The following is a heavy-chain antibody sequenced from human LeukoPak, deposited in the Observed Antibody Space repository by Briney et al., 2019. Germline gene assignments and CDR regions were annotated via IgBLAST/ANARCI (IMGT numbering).Heavy chain of an antibody. CDR1: GYTFTDYY. CDR2: SNPNSRGT. D-gene: IGHD5-18*01. Sequence: ASVKVSCKASGYTFTDYYMHWVRQAPGQGLEWMGWSNPNSRGTDSAQKFRGRFSMTRDTSISTTYMELSRLRSDDTAVYYCARRAREYSHDAFDIWGQGTMVTVSS. J-gene: IGHJ3*02. CDR3: ARRAREYSHDAFDI. V-gene: IGHV1-2*02.